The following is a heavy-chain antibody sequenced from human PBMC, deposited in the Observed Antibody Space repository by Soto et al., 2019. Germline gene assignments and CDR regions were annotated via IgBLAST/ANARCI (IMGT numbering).Heavy chain of an antibody. D-gene: IGHD2-15*01. Sequence: PGESLKISCKGSGYSFTSYWIGWVRQMPGKGLEWMGIIYPGDSDTRYSPSFQGQVTISADKSTSTAYLQWSSLKASDTAMYYCARQWRGYCSGGSCYTDAFDIRGQGTMVTV. CDR3: ARQWRGYCSGGSCYTDAFDI. V-gene: IGHV5-51*01. CDR2: IYPGDSDT. CDR1: GYSFTSYW. J-gene: IGHJ3*02.